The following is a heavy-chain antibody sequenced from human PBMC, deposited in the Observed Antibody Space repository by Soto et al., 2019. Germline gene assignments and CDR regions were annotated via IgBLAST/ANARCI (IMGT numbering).Heavy chain of an antibody. CDR3: EKDDTWPAYYYDSSGYEYFHY. V-gene: IGHV3-23*01. J-gene: IGHJ1*01. CDR2: ISGSGGTT. CDR1: GFTFSSYA. Sequence: GPLRLSGSASGFTFSSYAMSWVRQAPGKGLEWVSAISGSGGTTYYADSVKVRFTISRDNSKNTLHLQMNSLRAEDTAVYYCEKDDTWPAYYYDSSGYEYFHYWGQATLVT. D-gene: IGHD3-22*01.